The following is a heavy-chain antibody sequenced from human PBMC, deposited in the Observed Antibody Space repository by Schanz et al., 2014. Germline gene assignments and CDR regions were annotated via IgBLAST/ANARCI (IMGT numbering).Heavy chain of an antibody. CDR3: ARDSRPNYDCLTAYYSIDY. CDR2: IKQDGSEK. V-gene: IGHV3-7*01. D-gene: IGHD3-9*01. J-gene: IGHJ4*02. Sequence: EVQLVESGGGLVQPGGSLRLSCGGSGFTFSKYWMSWVRQAPGKGLEWVANIKQDGSEKYYVDAVKGRFTISRDNAKNSLYLQMNSLRAEDTAVYYCARDSRPNYDCLTAYYSIDYWGQGTLVTVSS. CDR1: GFTFSKYW.